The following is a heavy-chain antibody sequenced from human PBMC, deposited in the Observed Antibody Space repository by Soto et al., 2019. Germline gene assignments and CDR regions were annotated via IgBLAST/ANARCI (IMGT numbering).Heavy chain of an antibody. CDR2: IFYSGST. CDR1: GGSISSGDYY. J-gene: IGHJ4*02. V-gene: IGHV4-30-4*01. D-gene: IGHD3-9*01. CDR3: ATVGEDKRYLPR. Sequence: QVQLQESGPGLVKPSETLSLTCAVSGGSISSGDYYWIWIRQPPGKGREWIGYIFYSGSTYFNPSRNSRGSMSVDTSINQVSLHLSSVVAADTAVYFFATVGEDKRYLPRWGQGNLVTVSS.